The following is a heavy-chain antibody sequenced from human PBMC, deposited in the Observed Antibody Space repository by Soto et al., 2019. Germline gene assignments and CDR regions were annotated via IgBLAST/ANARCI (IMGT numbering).Heavy chain of an antibody. D-gene: IGHD2-2*01. CDR1: GFTFSSYE. CDR3: ATDGKHCSSTSCYYYYYYMDV. Sequence: GGSLRLSCAASGFTFSSYEMNWVRQAPGKGLEWVPYISSSGSTIYYADSVKGRFTISRDNAKNSLYLQMNSLRAEDTAVYYCATDGKHCSSTSCYYYYYYMDVWGKGTTVTVSS. CDR2: ISSSGSTI. J-gene: IGHJ6*03. V-gene: IGHV3-48*03.